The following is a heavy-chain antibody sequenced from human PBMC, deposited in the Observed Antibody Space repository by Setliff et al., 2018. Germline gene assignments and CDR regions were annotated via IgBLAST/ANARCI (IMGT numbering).Heavy chain of an antibody. Sequence: GASVKVSCKASGGTFSSYAISWVRQAPGQGLEWMGGIIPIFGTANYAQKFQGRVTITADESTSTAYMELSSLRSKDTAVYYCARDSRGLVPAAIEGSYYYYGMDVWGQGTTVTV. D-gene: IGHD2-2*02. CDR2: IIPIFGTA. CDR3: ARDSRGLVPAAIEGSYYYYGMDV. J-gene: IGHJ6*02. V-gene: IGHV1-69*13. CDR1: GGTFSSYA.